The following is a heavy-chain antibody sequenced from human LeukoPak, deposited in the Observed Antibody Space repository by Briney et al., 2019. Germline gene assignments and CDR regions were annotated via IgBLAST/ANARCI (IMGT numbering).Heavy chain of an antibody. J-gene: IGHJ3*02. CDR3: ARGVCSGGSCYRGEAFDI. CDR1: GFTFSSYA. Sequence: GGSLRPSCAASGFTFSSYAMSWVRQAPGKGLEWVSAISGSGGSTYYADSVKGRFTISRDNSKNTLYLQMNSLRAEDTAVYYCARGVCSGGSCYRGEAFDIWGQGTMVTVSS. V-gene: IGHV3-23*01. CDR2: ISGSGGST. D-gene: IGHD2-15*01.